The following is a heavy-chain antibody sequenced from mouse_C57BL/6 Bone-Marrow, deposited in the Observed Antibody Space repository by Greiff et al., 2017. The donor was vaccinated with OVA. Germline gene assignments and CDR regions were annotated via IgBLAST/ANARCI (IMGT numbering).Heavy chain of an antibody. V-gene: IGHV5-6*01. Sequence: EVHLVESGGDLVKPGGSLKLSCAASGFTFSSYGMSWVRQTPDKRLEWVATISSGGSYTYYPDSVKGRFTISRDNAKNTLYLQMSSLKSEDTAMYYCARLGYGYDGVFDYWGQGTTLTVSS. CDR3: ARLGYGYDGVFDY. D-gene: IGHD2-2*01. CDR1: GFTFSSYG. CDR2: ISSGGSYT. J-gene: IGHJ2*01.